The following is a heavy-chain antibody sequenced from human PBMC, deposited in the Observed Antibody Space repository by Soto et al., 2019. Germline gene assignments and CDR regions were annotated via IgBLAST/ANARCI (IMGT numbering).Heavy chain of an antibody. CDR3: AGTSGRPYWFDP. V-gene: IGHV1-18*01. CDR2: ISAYNGNT. Sequence: QVQLVQSGAEVKKPGASVKVSCKASGYTFTSYGISWVRQAPGQGLEWMGWISAYNGNTNYAQKLQGRVTMTTDTSTSTANMELRSPGSDDTAVYYCAGTSGRPYWFDPWGQGTLVTVSS. CDR1: GYTFTSYG. D-gene: IGHD1-26*01. J-gene: IGHJ5*02.